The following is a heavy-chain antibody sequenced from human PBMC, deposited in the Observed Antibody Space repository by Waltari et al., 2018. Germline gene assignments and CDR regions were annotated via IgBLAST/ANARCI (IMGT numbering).Heavy chain of an antibody. CDR1: GGSIGSSSYS. D-gene: IGHD3-22*01. Sequence: QLQLQESGPGLVKPSETLSLTCTVSGGSIGSSSYSWGWIRQPPGKGLEWIGSIYYSGSTYYNPSLKSRVTISVDTSKNQFSLKLSSVTAADTAVYYCARVDYYDSSGFDYWGQGTLVTVSS. CDR3: ARVDYYDSSGFDY. V-gene: IGHV4-39*07. J-gene: IGHJ4*02. CDR2: IYYSGST.